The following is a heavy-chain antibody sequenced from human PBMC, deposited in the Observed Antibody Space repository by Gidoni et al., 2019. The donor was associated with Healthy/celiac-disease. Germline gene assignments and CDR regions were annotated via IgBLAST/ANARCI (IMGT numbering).Heavy chain of an antibody. CDR3: ARLKSAAVGPYYYGMDV. V-gene: IGHV4-61*02. CDR2: IDTSGST. Sequence: QVQLQQSGPGLVKPSQTLSLTFTVSRASISSGTYYWSWIRQTAGKGLEWIGRIDTSGSTNYNTSLKSRVTMSADTPKNQFSLKLSSVTAADTAGYYCARLKSAAVGPYYYGMDVWGQGTTVTVSS. J-gene: IGHJ6*02. CDR1: RASISSGTYY. D-gene: IGHD6-13*01.